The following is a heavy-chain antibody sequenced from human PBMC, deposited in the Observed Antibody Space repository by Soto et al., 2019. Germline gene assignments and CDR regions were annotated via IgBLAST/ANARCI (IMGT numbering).Heavy chain of an antibody. V-gene: IGHV4-4*02. J-gene: IGHJ4*02. CDR3: ARDQGSHPGD. D-gene: IGHD6-13*01. CDR2: IHHSGSA. CDR1: GLSISSGDW. Sequence: QVQLQESDPGLVRPSGTVSLTCAVSGLSISSGDWWSWVRQPPGKGLEWIGEIHHSGSANYNPSLKSRVTLSVVPSKDLFSLTLISVTAADTAFYYCARDQGSHPGDWGQGTLVSVSS.